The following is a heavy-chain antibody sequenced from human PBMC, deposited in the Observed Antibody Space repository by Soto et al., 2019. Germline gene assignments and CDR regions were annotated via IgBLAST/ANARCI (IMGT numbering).Heavy chain of an antibody. D-gene: IGHD1-7*01. J-gene: IGHJ4*02. CDR3: AKNQERELPRVIDF. CDR2: LSGSSSST. Sequence: EVRLLGSGGGLVKPGGSLRLSCATSGLTFSNYAMSWVRQAPGGGVEWVSSLSGSSSSTYYADSVRVRFTISRDRSKNTLYIQMSSLRAEDTALYYCAKNQERELPRVIDFWGQGTLVTVSS. V-gene: IGHV3-23*01. CDR1: GLTFSNYA.